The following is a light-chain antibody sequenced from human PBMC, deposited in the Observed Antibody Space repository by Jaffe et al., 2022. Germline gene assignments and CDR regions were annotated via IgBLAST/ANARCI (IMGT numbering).Light chain of an antibody. V-gene: IGKV1-39*01. CDR1: QSISSY. CDR2: AAS. Sequence: DIQMTQSPSSLSASVGDRVTITCRASQSISSYLNWYQQKPGKAPKLLIYAASSLQSGVPSRFSGSGSGTDFTLTISSLQPEDFATYYCQQSYSTPPELTFGPGTKVDIK. J-gene: IGKJ3*01. CDR3: QQSYSTPPELT.